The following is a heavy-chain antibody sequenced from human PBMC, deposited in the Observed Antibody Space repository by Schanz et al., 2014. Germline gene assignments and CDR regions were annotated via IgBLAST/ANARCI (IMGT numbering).Heavy chain of an antibody. V-gene: IGHV3-23*04. CDR1: GFTFSDYW. J-gene: IGHJ4*02. Sequence: EVQLVESGGGVVQPGRSLRLSCTASGFTFSDYWMSWVRQAPGKGLLWVSSISGTGGDDTYYADSVKGRFTISRDNSKNTLFLQMNSLRVEDSAIYYCAKDISDTSGKDDYWGQGTLVTVSS. D-gene: IGHD3-22*01. CDR3: AKDISDTSGKDDY. CDR2: ISGTGGDDT.